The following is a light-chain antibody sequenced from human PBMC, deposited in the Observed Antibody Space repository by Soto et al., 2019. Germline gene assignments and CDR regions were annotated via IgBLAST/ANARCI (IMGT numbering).Light chain of an antibody. J-gene: IGKJ1*01. CDR2: GAS. V-gene: IGKV3D-20*02. CDR1: QSVSSNF. Sequence: EIVLTQSPGTLSLSPGERTTLSCRASQSVSSNFLDWYQQKPGQAPRLLIYGASSRATGIPDRFSGSGSGTDFTLTISRLEPEDFAVYYCQQRSNWPRTFGQGTKVEIK. CDR3: QQRSNWPRT.